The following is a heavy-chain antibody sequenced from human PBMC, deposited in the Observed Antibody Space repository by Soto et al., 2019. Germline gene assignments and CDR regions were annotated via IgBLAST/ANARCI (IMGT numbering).Heavy chain of an antibody. J-gene: IGHJ4*02. CDR1: GGSISSGDYY. D-gene: IGHD3-22*01. Sequence: QVHLQESGPGLVKPSQTLSLTCTVSGGSISSGDYYWSWIRQPPGKGLEWIGYIYYSGDTYYSPSLKSRVALLVDTSKNHFSLDLSSVTAADTAVYYCARVYGSAYYADSWGQGTLVTVSS. CDR2: IYYSGDT. CDR3: ARVYGSAYYADS. V-gene: IGHV4-30-4*01.